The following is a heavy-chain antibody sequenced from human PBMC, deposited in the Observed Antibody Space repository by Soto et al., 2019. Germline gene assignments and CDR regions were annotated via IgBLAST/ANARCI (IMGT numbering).Heavy chain of an antibody. J-gene: IGHJ6*02. CDR2: ISYDGSNK. V-gene: IGHV3-30-3*01. CDR3: ARDRNCSGGSCYSRYYYYGMDV. CDR1: GFTFSSYA. D-gene: IGHD2-15*01. Sequence: QVQLVESGGGVVQPGRSLRLSCAASGFTFSSYAMHWVRQAPGKGLEWVAVISYDGSNKYYADSVKGRFTIARDNSKNTLNLQMNGLRAEDTAVYYCARDRNCSGGSCYSRYYYYGMDVWGQGTTVTVSS.